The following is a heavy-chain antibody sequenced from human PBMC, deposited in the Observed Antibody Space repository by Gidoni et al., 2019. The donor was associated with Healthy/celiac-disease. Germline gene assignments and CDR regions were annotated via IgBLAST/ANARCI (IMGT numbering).Heavy chain of an antibody. Sequence: QVQLVESGGGLVKPGGSLRLSCAASGFTFSDYYMSWIRQAPGEGLEWVSYISSSGSTIYYADSVKGRFTISRDNAKNSLYLQMNSLRAEDTAVYYCARDRLGEEGYVWGSYRYTRDYAFDIWGQGTMVTVSS. J-gene: IGHJ3*02. CDR1: GFTFSDYY. CDR2: ISSSGSTI. CDR3: ARDRLGEEGYVWGSYRYTRDYAFDI. V-gene: IGHV3-11*01. D-gene: IGHD3-16*02.